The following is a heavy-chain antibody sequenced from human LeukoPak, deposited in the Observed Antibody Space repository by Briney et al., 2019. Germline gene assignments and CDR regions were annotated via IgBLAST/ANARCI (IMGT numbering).Heavy chain of an antibody. D-gene: IGHD3-9*01. CDR3: PRRGIGLVMDY. Sequence: SETLSLTCTVSGGSINNFYWSWIRQPPGKGLEWIGYIYYSGSTNYNPSLKSRVTISVDPSKNQFSLRLSSVTAADTAVYYCPRRGIGLVMDYWGQGTLVTVSP. CDR2: IYYSGST. J-gene: IGHJ4*02. V-gene: IGHV4-59*01. CDR1: GGSINNFY.